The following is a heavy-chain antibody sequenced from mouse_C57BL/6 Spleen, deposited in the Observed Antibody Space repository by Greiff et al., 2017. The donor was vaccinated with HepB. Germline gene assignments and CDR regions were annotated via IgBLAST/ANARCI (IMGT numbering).Heavy chain of an antibody. D-gene: IGHD1-1*01. CDR1: GFNIKDYY. J-gene: IGHJ2*01. CDR2: IDPEDGDT. CDR3: TAYYYGSSYNY. Sequence: EVQLQQSGAELVRPGASVKLSCTASGFNIKDYYMHWVKQRPEQGLEWIGRIDPEDGDTEYAPKFQGKATMTADTSSNTAYLQLSSLTSEDTAVYYCTAYYYGSSYNYWGQSTTLTVSS. V-gene: IGHV14-1*01.